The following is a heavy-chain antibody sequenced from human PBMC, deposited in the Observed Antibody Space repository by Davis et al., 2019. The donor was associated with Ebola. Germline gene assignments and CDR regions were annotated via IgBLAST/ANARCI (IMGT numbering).Heavy chain of an antibody. V-gene: IGHV5-51*01. D-gene: IGHD4-17*01. CDR2: IYPSGSHA. J-gene: IGHJ4*02. CDR1: GYSSNTYW. Sequence: KVSCKASGYSSNTYWIGWVRQMPGKGLEWMGIIYPSGSHARYSPSFQGQVTISADKSISTAYLQWSSLRAEDTAVYYCAKDRPTTVQQRDVNFFEYWGQGTLVTVSS. CDR3: AKDRPTTVQQRDVNFFEY.